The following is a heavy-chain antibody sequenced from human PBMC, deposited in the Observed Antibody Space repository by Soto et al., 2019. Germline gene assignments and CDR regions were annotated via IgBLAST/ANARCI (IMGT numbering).Heavy chain of an antibody. CDR2: IIPIFGTA. CDR1: GCTFSSYA. Sequence: GASVKVSCKASGCTFSSYAISCVRQAPGQGLEWMGGIIPIFGTANYAQKFQGRVTITADESTSTAYMELSSLRSEDTAVYYCARATVGAFDIWGQGTMVTVSS. V-gene: IGHV1-69*13. CDR3: ARATVGAFDI. D-gene: IGHD4-17*01. J-gene: IGHJ3*02.